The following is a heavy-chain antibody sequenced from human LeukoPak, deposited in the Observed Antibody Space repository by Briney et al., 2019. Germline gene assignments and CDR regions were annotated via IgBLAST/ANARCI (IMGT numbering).Heavy chain of an antibody. J-gene: IGHJ4*02. D-gene: IGHD6-6*01. CDR2: IYYSGST. Sequence: SETLSLTCTVSGGSISSYYWSWIRQPPGKGLEWIGYIYYSGSTNYNPSLKSRVTISVDTSKNQFSLKLSSVTAADTAVYYCARGDLVQPDCWGQGTLVTVSS. CDR1: GGSISSYY. V-gene: IGHV4-59*01. CDR3: ARGDLVQPDC.